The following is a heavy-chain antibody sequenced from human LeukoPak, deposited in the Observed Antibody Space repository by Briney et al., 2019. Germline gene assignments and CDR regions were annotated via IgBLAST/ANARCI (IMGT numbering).Heavy chain of an antibody. V-gene: IGHV3-21*01. CDR2: ISSSSSYI. CDR3: ASFEYYDILTGYYLRDY. Sequence: GGSLRLSCAASGFTLSNAWMNWVRQAPGKELEWVSSISSSSSYIYYADSVKGRFTISRDNAKNSLYLQMNSLRVEDTAVYYCASFEYYDILTGYYLRDYWGQGTLVTVSS. CDR1: GFTLSNAW. J-gene: IGHJ4*02. D-gene: IGHD3-9*01.